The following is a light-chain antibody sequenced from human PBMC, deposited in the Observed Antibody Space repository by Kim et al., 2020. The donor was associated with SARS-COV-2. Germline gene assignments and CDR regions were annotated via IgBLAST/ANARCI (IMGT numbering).Light chain of an antibody. Sequence: QSVLTQPASVSGSPGQSITIPCTGTSSDVGGYNYVSWYQQHPGKAPKLMIYDVSNRPSGVSNRFSGSKSGNTASLTISGLQAEDEADYYCSSYTTSSIRVFGGGTQLTVL. V-gene: IGLV2-14*03. J-gene: IGLJ2*01. CDR1: SSDVGGYNY. CDR3: SSYTTSSIRV. CDR2: DVS.